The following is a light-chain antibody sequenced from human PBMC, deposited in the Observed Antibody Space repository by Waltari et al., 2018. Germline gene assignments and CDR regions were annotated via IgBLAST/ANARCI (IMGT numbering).Light chain of an antibody. CDR2: ENN. J-gene: IGLJ2*01. CDR1: SSNIGKNY. Sequence: QSVLTQPPSVSAAPGQKVTIFCFGSSSNIGKNYVSWFQHVPGTAPKLLIYENNTRPSGIPDRFSGSKSGTSGTLGITGLQTGDEADYYCGTWDDGLSAWIFGGGTKVTVL. CDR3: GTWDDGLSAWI. V-gene: IGLV1-51*02.